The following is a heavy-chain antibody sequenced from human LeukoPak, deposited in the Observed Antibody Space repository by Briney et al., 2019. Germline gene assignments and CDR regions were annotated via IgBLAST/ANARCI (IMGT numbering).Heavy chain of an antibody. D-gene: IGHD3-9*01. V-gene: IGHV3-20*04. Sequence: PGGSLRLSCAASGFTFDDYGMSWVRQAPGKGLEWVSGISWNSGSIGYADSVKGRFTISRDNAKNSLYLQMNSLRAEDTAVYYCARVRTYYDILTGYYPLPNYYYYMDVWGKGTTVTVSS. CDR2: ISWNSGSI. J-gene: IGHJ6*03. CDR3: ARVRTYYDILTGYYPLPNYYYYMDV. CDR1: GFTFDDYG.